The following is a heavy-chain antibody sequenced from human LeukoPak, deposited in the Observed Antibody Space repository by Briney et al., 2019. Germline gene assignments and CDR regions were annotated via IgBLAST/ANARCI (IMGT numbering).Heavy chain of an antibody. CDR1: GFTVSSNY. Sequence: AGGSLRLSCAASGFTVSSNYMSWVRQAPGKGLEWVSVIYSGGSTYYADSVKGRFTISRDNSKNTPYLQMNSLRAEDTAVYYCARDLSEAVAGTGMRYWGQGTLVTVSS. V-gene: IGHV3-66*01. J-gene: IGHJ4*02. CDR3: ARDLSEAVAGTGMRY. D-gene: IGHD6-19*01. CDR2: IYSGGST.